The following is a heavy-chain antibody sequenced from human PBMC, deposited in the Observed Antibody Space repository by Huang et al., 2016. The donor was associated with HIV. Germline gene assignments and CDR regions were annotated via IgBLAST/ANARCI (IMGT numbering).Heavy chain of an antibody. D-gene: IGHD4-17*01. CDR3: ARSAYGDLDY. Sequence: QVHMVQSGAEVKKPGASVMVSCKASGYTFTNYDINGVRQAPGRGLEWMGCMNPNTGNTGFAQSFQGRGTMTRKTSITTAYMELTSLTSEDTAVYYCARSAYGDLDYWGLGTLVIVSS. CDR1: GYTFTNYD. CDR2: MNPNTGNT. V-gene: IGHV1-8*02. J-gene: IGHJ4*02.